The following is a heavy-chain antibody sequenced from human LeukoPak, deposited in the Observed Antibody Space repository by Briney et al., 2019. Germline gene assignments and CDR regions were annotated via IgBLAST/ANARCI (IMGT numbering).Heavy chain of an antibody. CDR3: ARAPSGYCSGGSCYSIAHGRYYYNMDV. D-gene: IGHD2-15*01. J-gene: IGHJ6*03. V-gene: IGHV4-38-2*01. Sequence: SETLSLTCAVSVYSISSGYYWGWIRQPPGKGLGWIGIIYHSGSTSYNPSLRSRVTISVDTSKNQFSLKLSSVTAADTAVYYCARAPSGYCSGGSCYSIAHGRYYYNMDVWGKGTTVTVSS. CDR2: IYHSGST. CDR1: VYSISSGYY.